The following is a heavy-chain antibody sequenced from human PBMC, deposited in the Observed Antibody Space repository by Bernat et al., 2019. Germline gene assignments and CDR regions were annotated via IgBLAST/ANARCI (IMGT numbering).Heavy chain of an antibody. Sequence: VQLVESGGGLVKPGGSLRLSCAASGFTFSDYYMSWIRQAPGKGLVWVSRISTDGSSTSYADSVKGRFTISRDNAKNTLYLQMNSLRAEDTAVYYCVRGGSSGPNWFDPWGQGTLVTVSS. V-gene: IGHV3-74*02. CDR2: ISTDGSST. CDR3: VRGGSSGPNWFDP. D-gene: IGHD3-22*01. CDR1: GFTFSDYY. J-gene: IGHJ5*02.